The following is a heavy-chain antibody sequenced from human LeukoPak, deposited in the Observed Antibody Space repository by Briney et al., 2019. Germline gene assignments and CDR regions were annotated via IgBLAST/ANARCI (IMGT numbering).Heavy chain of an antibody. CDR3: ATLGNMEKSGLKSRGDSN. CDR2: INPNSGGT. V-gene: IGHV1-2*02. J-gene: IGHJ4*02. D-gene: IGHD3-3*01. CDR1: GYTFTGYY. Sequence: GASVKVSCKASGYTFTGYYMHWVRQAPGQGLEWMGWINPNSGGTNYAQKFQGRVTMTRDTSISTAYMELSRLRSDDTAVYYCATLGNMEKSGLKSRGDSNWGQGTLVTVSS.